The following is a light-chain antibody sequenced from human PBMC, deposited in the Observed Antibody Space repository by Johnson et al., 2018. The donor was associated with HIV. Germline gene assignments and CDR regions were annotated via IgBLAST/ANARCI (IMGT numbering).Light chain of an antibody. CDR2: DNN. V-gene: IGLV1-51*01. J-gene: IGLJ1*01. CDR1: SSNIGNNY. CDR3: VTWDNSMSTGAV. Sequence: QSVLTQSPSVSAAPGQKVTISCSGSSSNIGNNYVSWYQQVPGTAPKLLIFDNNKRPSGIPDRFSGSKSGTSATLGITGLQTGDEADYYCVTWDNSMSTGAVFGTGTKVTVL.